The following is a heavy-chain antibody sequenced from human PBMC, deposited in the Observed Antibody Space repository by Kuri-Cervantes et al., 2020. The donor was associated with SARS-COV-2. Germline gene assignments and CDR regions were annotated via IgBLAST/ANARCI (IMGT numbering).Heavy chain of an antibody. CDR3: ARDRGYSYAEGAFDI. CDR1: GGSISSYY. Sequence: GSLRLSCTVSGGSISSYYWSWIRQPPGKGLEWIGYIYYSGSTNYNPSLKSRVTISVDTSKNQFSLKLSSVTAADTAVYYCARDRGYSYAEGAFDIWGQGTMVTVSS. V-gene: IGHV4-59*01. CDR2: IYYSGST. D-gene: IGHD5-18*01. J-gene: IGHJ3*02.